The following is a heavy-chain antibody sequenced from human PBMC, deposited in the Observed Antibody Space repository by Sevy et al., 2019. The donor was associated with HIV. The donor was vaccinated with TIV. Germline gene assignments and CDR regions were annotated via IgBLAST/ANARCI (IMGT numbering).Heavy chain of an antibody. J-gene: IGHJ4*02. CDR2: IYYSGST. CDR3: ARESIGAVGDFDY. Sequence: SETLSLTCTVSGGSIRNYFWSWIRQPPGKGLEWIGYIYYSGSTNYNPSLKTRLTISLDTSKNQFSLNLSSVTAADTDVYYCARESIGAVGDFDYWGQGTLVTVSS. CDR1: GGSIRNYF. D-gene: IGHD6-13*01. V-gene: IGHV4-59*01.